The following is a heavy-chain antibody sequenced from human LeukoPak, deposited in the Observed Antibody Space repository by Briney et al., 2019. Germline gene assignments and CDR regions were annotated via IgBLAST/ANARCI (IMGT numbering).Heavy chain of an antibody. CDR1: GGTFSSYA. Sequence: SVKVSCKASGGTFSSYAISWVRQAPGQGLEWMGGIIPIFGTANYAQKFQGRVTITADESTSTAYMELSSLRSEDTAVYYCARVMVRGVREDYWGQGTLVTVSS. CDR3: ARVMVRGVREDY. CDR2: IIPIFGTA. V-gene: IGHV1-69*13. J-gene: IGHJ4*02. D-gene: IGHD3-10*01.